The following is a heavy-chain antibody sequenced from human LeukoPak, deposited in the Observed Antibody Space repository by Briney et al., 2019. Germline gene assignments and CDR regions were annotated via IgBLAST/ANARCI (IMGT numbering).Heavy chain of an antibody. Sequence: SETLSLTCTVSGGSISTDYWSWIRQPPEEGLEWIGYIYYSGSTSYNPSLKSRATISIDTTKSQLSLNLRTVTAADTAVYYCARQGARDYNNYWFDPWGQGTLVTVSS. CDR2: IYYSGST. J-gene: IGHJ5*02. CDR1: GGSISTDY. CDR3: ARQGARDYNNYWFDP. D-gene: IGHD1-1*01. V-gene: IGHV4-59*08.